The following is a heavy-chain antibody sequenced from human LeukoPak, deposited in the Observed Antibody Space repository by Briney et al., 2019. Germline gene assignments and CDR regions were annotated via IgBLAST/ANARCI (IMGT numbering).Heavy chain of an antibody. Sequence: GESLKISCKGSGYSFTSYWIGWVRQMPGKGLEWMGIIYPGDSDTRYSPSFQGQVTISADKSISTAYLQWSSLKASDTAMYYCARLNRKTVAGTGHWFDPWGQGTLVTVSS. J-gene: IGHJ5*02. CDR2: IYPGDSDT. D-gene: IGHD6-19*01. CDR1: GYSFTSYW. V-gene: IGHV5-51*01. CDR3: ARLNRKTVAGTGHWFDP.